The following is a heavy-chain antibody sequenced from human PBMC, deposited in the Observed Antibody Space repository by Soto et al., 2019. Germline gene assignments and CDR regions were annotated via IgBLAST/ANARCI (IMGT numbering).Heavy chain of an antibody. V-gene: IGHV3-66*01. CDR3: ARGCTMTTVG. J-gene: IGHJ1*01. CDR2: IYAGGST. Sequence: EVQMVESGGGLVQPGESLRLSCAASGFTVSNHYMSWVRQAPGKGLEWVSVIYAGGSTYYAESVKGRFTISRDNSKNTLYLQMNSLRAEDTAVYYCARGCTMTTVGWGQGTLITVSS. CDR1: GFTVSNHY. D-gene: IGHD4-17*01.